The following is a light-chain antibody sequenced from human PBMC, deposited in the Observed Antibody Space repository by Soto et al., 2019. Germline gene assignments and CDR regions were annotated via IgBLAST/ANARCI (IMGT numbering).Light chain of an antibody. V-gene: IGKV3-11*01. Sequence: EIVLTQSPATLSLSPGERATLSCRASQSISRYLAWYQQKPGQAPRLLIYDASNRATGLPARFSGSGSGTDFTLTISGLEPEDFALYYCQQRSNWPLTFGGGTKVEIK. CDR2: DAS. CDR3: QQRSNWPLT. J-gene: IGKJ4*01. CDR1: QSISRY.